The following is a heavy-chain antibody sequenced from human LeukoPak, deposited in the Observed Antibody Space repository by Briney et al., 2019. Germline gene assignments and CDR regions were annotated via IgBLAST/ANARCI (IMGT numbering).Heavy chain of an antibody. CDR1: GFTFSAYA. J-gene: IGHJ4*02. V-gene: IGHV3-64D*06. CDR3: VKGIAAAGEGY. D-gene: IGHD6-13*01. CDR2: IGSDNKP. Sequence: GGSLRLSCEASGFTFSAYAMTWVRQAPGKGLEWVSSIGSDNKPHYSESVKGRFTISRDNSKNTLYLQMSSLRAEDTAVYYCVKGIAAAGEGYWGQGTLVTVSS.